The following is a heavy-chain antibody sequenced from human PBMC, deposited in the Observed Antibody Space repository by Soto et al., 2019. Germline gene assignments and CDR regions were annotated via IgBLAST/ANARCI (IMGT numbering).Heavy chain of an antibody. CDR2: ISHSGAT. J-gene: IGHJ5*02. Sequence: LQLQESGSGLVQPSQTLSLTCALSGGSVTMSSSSWAWVRQPPGRGLQWIGYISHSGATSSDPTLKSRVTISRDRAKNQFSLKLTSVTAADTAVYYCASLDYYGSWLDPWGQGTLVTVSS. CDR3: ASLDYYGSWLDP. CDR1: GGSVTMSSSS. V-gene: IGHV4-30-2*01. D-gene: IGHD1-26*01.